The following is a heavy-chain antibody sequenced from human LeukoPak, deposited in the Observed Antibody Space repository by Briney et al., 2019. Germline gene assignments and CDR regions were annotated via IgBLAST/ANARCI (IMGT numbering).Heavy chain of an antibody. CDR2: INHSGST. D-gene: IGHD2-15*01. Sequence: SETLSLTRAVYGGSFSGYYWSWIRQPPGKGLEWIGEINHSGSTNYNPSLKSRVTISVDTSKNQFSLKLSSVTAADTAVYYCARGGIVVVVAATPRVWFDPWGQGTLVTASS. V-gene: IGHV4-34*01. CDR3: ARGGIVVVVAATPRVWFDP. J-gene: IGHJ5*02. CDR1: GGSFSGYY.